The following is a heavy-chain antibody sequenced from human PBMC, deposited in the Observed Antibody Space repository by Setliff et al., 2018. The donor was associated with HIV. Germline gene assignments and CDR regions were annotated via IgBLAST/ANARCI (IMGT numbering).Heavy chain of an antibody. J-gene: IGHJ3*02. V-gene: IGHV4-61*09. CDR2: IKDTGAT. CDR1: GASISGVNYY. CDR3: ARRIIAGAISDVFDI. Sequence: PSETLSLTCSVSGASISGVNYYWTWIRQPAGKGLEWLGHIKDTGATNYSPSLKSRVTMSIDTSNKRFSLKLSSVTAADTAVYYCARRIIAGAISDVFDIWG. D-gene: IGHD1-26*01.